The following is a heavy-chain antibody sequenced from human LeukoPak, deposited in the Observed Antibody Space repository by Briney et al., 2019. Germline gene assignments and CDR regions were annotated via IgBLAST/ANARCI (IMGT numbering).Heavy chain of an antibody. J-gene: IGHJ4*02. V-gene: IGHV3-53*01. CDR1: GVTVSSNH. Sequence: GGSLRLSCVVSGVTVSSNHMSWVRQAPGKGLEWVSVIYSGGSTNYADSVKGRFTISRDNAKNTLYLQMNSLGADDTAIYHCAKDLDYDSSGYYLDFWGQGTLVTVSS. D-gene: IGHD3-22*01. CDR2: IYSGGST. CDR3: AKDLDYDSSGYYLDF.